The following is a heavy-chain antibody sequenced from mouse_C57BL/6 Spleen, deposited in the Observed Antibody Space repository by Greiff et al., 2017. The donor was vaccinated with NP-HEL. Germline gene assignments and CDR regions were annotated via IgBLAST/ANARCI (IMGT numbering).Heavy chain of an antibody. J-gene: IGHJ1*03. CDR1: GYTFTGYW. V-gene: IGHV1-9*01. D-gene: IGHD1-1*01. CDR3: AGGDYYGSSFYWYFEV. CDR2: ILPGRGST. Sequence: VKLQESGAELMKPGASVKLSCKATGYTFTGYWIEWVKQRPGHGLEWIGEILPGRGSTNYNEKFKGKATFTADTSSNTAYMQLSSLTTEDSTIYNCAGGDYYGSSFYWYFEVWGTGTTVTGSS.